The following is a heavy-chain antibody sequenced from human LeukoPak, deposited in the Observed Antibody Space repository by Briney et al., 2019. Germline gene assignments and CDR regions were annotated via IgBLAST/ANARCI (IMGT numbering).Heavy chain of an antibody. J-gene: IGHJ6*02. CDR2: IIPIFGTA. CDR3: ARRTAYYYGMDV. CDR1: GYTFTSYA. D-gene: IGHD1-1*01. Sequence: ASVKVSCKASGYTFTSYAISWVRQAPGQGLEWMGGIIPIFGTANYAQKFQGRVTITADESTSTAYMELSSLRSEDTAVYYCARRTAYYYGMDVWGQGTTVTVSS. V-gene: IGHV1-69*13.